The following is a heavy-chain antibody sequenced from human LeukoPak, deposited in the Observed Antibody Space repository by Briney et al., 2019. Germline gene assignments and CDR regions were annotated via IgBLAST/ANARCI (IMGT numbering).Heavy chain of an antibody. D-gene: IGHD3-22*01. CDR2: ITSSSSYI. J-gene: IGHJ5*02. V-gene: IGHV3-21*01. CDR3: ARAGYYYDSKRKFDP. CDR1: GFTFSSYS. Sequence: GGSLRLSCAGSGFTFSSYSMTWVRQAPGKGLEWVSSITSSSSYIYYSDSVKGRFTISRDNAKKSVYLQMNNLRAEDTAVYHCARAGYYYDSKRKFDPWGQGTLVTVSS.